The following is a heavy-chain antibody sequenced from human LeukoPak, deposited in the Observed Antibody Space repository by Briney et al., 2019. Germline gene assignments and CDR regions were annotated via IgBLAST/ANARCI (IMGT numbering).Heavy chain of an antibody. CDR2: IKEDGSEI. D-gene: IGHD4-17*01. CDR3: ARDLRAGGTWSYGVYFDL. CDR1: RFTFSDYY. Sequence: GGSLRLSCAASRFTFSDYYMTWVRQAPGRGLEWVANIKEDGSEINYVDSVKGRFTISRDNAKNSVYLLLNSLTPEDTAVYYCARDLRAGGTWSYGVYFDLWGRGTLVTVSS. J-gene: IGHJ2*01. V-gene: IGHV3-7*01.